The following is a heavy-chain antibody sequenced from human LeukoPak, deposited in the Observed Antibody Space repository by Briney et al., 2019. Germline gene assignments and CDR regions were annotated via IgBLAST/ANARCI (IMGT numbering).Heavy chain of an antibody. CDR3: AREKYSGYDSLCFDY. CDR2: VIPIFGTA. V-gene: IGHV1-69*13. D-gene: IGHD5-12*01. CDR1: GGTFTSYA. J-gene: IGHJ4*02. Sequence: ASVKVSFKASGGTFTSYAISWVRQAPGQGLEWMGGVIPIFGTANYAQKFQGRVTITADESTSTAYMELSSLGSEDTAVYYCAREKYSGYDSLCFDYWGQGTLVTVS.